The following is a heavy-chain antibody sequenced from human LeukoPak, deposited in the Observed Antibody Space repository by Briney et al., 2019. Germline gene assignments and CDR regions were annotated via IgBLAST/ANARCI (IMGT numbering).Heavy chain of an antibody. CDR1: GYTFTSYG. J-gene: IGHJ4*02. Sequence: GASVKVSCKASGYTFTSYGISWVRQAPGQGLEWMGWISAYNGNTNYAQKLQGRVTMTTDTSTSTACMELRSLRSDDTAVYYCARKAYSSSSPLDYWGQGTLVTVSS. D-gene: IGHD6-6*01. V-gene: IGHV1-18*01. CDR2: ISAYNGNT. CDR3: ARKAYSSSSPLDY.